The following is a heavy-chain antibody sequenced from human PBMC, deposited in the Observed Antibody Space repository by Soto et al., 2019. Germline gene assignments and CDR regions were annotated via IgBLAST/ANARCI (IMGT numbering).Heavy chain of an antibody. D-gene: IGHD3-16*01. V-gene: IGHV3-11*01. J-gene: IGHJ2*01. CDR2: ISSSGSTI. CDR1: GFTFSDYY. CDR3: ASPFPFMISWYFAL. Sequence: QVQLVESGGDLVKPGGSLRLSCTASGFTFSDYYMTWIRQAPGKGLEWVSSISSSGSTIYYADSVKGRFTISRDNAKNSLYLQMNSLRAEDTAVYYCASPFPFMISWYFALWGRGTLVTVSS.